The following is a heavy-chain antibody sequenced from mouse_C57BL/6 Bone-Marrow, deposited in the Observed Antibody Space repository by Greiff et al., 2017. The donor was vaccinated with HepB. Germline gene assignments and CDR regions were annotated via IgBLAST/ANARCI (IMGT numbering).Heavy chain of an antibody. D-gene: IGHD1-1*01. CDR2: IWRGGST. CDR1: GFSFTSYG. Sequence: QVQLQQSGPGLVQPSQSLSITCTVSGFSFTSYGVHWVRQSPGKGLEWLGVIWRGGSTDYNAAFMSRLSITKDNSKSQVFFKMNSLQADDTAIYYCAKGHYYGSSYFYWGKGTTLTVSS. V-gene: IGHV2-5*01. J-gene: IGHJ2*01. CDR3: AKGHYYGSSYFY.